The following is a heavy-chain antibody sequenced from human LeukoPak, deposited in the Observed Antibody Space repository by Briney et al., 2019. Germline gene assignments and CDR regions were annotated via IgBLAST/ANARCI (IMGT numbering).Heavy chain of an antibody. J-gene: IGHJ4*02. Sequence: ASVKVSCKASGYTFTTNYIHWVRQAPGQGLEWMGIINPSGGSTSYAQKFQDRVTMTRDTSTSTVYMELSSLRSEDTAVYYCARRVATITFDSWGQGTLVTVSS. CDR1: GYTFTTNY. D-gene: IGHD5-24*01. V-gene: IGHV1-46*01. CDR2: INPSGGST. CDR3: ARRVATITFDS.